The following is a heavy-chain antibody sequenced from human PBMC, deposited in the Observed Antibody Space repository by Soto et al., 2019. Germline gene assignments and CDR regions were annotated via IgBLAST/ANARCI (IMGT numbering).Heavy chain of an antibody. CDR3: ARDHLDKRRTRDYYYGMDV. CDR1: GYSITSGYY. Sequence: KTSETLSLTCAVSGYSITSGYYWGWIRQSPGKGLEWIGNIFHSGNTFYNPSLKSRVIISVDTSKNQFFLMLSSVTAADTAVYYCARDHLDKRRTRDYYYGMDVWGQGTTVTVSS. J-gene: IGHJ6*02. V-gene: IGHV4-38-2*02. CDR2: IFHSGNT.